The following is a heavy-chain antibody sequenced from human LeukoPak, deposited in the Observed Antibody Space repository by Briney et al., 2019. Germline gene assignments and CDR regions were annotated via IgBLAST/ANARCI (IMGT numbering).Heavy chain of an antibody. CDR3: ARGPVGATSFDY. J-gene: IGHJ4*02. CDR1: GFTFSNYW. CDR2: ISSNGGST. V-gene: IGHV3-64*01. Sequence: GGSLRLSCAASGFTFSNYWMSWVRQAPGKGLEYVSAISSNGGSTYYANSVKGRFTISRDNSKNTLYLQMGSLRAEDMAVYYCARGPVGATSFDYWGQGTLVTVSS. D-gene: IGHD1-26*01.